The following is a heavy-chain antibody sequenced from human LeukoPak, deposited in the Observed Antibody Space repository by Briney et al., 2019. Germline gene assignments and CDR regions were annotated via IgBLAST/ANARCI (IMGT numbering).Heavy chain of an antibody. CDR3: ASLFYDSSGYYLPFDY. V-gene: IGHV4-39*07. J-gene: IGHJ4*02. Sequence: SETLSLTCTVSGGSISSSSYYWGWIRQPPGKGLEWIGSTYYSGSTYYNPSLKSRVTISVDTSKNQFSLKLSSVTAADTAVYYCASLFYDSSGYYLPFDYWGQGTLVTVSS. CDR1: GGSISSSSYY. D-gene: IGHD3-22*01. CDR2: TYYSGST.